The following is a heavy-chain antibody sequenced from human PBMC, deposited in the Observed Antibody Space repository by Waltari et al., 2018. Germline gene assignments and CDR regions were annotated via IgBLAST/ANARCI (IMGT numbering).Heavy chain of an antibody. CDR2: INHRGST. D-gene: IGHD3-16*02. Sequence: QVQLQQWGAGLLKPSETLSLTCAVYGGSFSGYYWSWIRQPPGKGLEWIGEINHRGSTNYNPSLKSRVTMSVDTSKNQFSLKLSSVTAADTAVYYCARAFGGVIAPNWFDPWGQGTLVTVSS. CDR3: ARAFGGVIAPNWFDP. V-gene: IGHV4-34*01. J-gene: IGHJ5*02. CDR1: GGSFSGYY.